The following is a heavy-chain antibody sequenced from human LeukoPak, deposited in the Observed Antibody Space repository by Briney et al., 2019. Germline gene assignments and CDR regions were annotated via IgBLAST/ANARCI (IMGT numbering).Heavy chain of an antibody. Sequence: PSETLSLTCTVSGGSISRYYWNWIRQPPGKGLEWIGYIDYSGSTNYNPSLKSRVTMSVDTSKNQFSLKLSSVTAADTAVYYCARDRGLLWFGELSNYYMDVWGKGTTVTISS. J-gene: IGHJ6*03. CDR2: IDYSGST. V-gene: IGHV4-59*12. CDR1: GGSISRYY. D-gene: IGHD3-10*01. CDR3: ARDRGLLWFGELSNYYMDV.